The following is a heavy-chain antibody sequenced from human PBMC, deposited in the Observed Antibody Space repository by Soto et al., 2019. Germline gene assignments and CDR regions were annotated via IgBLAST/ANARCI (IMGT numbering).Heavy chain of an antibody. CDR2: ISGSGGST. D-gene: IGHD6-19*01. J-gene: IGHJ6*02. CDR3: AKAPYGSGWYYYGMDV. Sequence: EVQLLESGGGLVQPGGSLRLSCAASGFTFSSYAMSWVRQAPGKGLEWVSAISGSGGSTYYADSVKGRFTISRDNSKNTLYLQMNSLRAEDTAVYYCAKAPYGSGWYYYGMDVWGQGTTVTVSS. V-gene: IGHV3-23*01. CDR1: GFTFSSYA.